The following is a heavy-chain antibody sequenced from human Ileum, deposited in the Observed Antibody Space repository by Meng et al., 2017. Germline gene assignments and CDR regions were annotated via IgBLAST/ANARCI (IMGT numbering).Heavy chain of an antibody. CDR2: IYLAGSP. Sequence: QVQWQESGPGLVEPSGTLSLTCTVSGGSISSSFYWSWVRQSPGKGLEWIGQIYLAGSPNYNPSLESRVTISVDKSKNQFPLRLTSVTAADTAIFYCVRHGGKYFDSWGQGTLVTVSS. V-gene: IGHV4-4*02. CDR3: VRHGGKYFDS. J-gene: IGHJ4*02. CDR1: GGSISSSFY. D-gene: IGHD2-15*01.